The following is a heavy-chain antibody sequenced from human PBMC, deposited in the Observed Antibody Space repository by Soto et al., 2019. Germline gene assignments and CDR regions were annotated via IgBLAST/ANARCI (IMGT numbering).Heavy chain of an antibody. D-gene: IGHD2-21*01. V-gene: IGHV4-39*01. CDR2: VYYTGFT. J-gene: IGHJ5*02. CDR1: GDSISSSYY. Sequence: QLQLQESGPGLVKPSETLSLTCTVSGDSISSSYYWGWVRQPPGKGLECIGAVYYTGFTYYNPSLQSRRTISLDTSKSQFSLRLSSVTAADRAIYYCARLPVVVIARGCFDPWGPGTRVTVS. CDR3: ARLPVVVIARGCFDP.